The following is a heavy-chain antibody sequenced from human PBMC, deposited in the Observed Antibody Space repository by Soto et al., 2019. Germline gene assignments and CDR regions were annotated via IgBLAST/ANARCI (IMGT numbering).Heavy chain of an antibody. CDR2: IIPIFGTA. CDR1: GGTFSSYA. V-gene: IGHV1-69*06. D-gene: IGHD3-22*01. Sequence: ASVKVSCKASGGTFSSYAISWVRQAPGQGLEWMGGIIPIFGTANHAQKFQGRVTITADKSTSTAYMELSSLRSEDTAVYYCARDRYYYDSSGYYYGDTWGQGTLVTVSS. J-gene: IGHJ5*02. CDR3: ARDRYYYDSSGYYYGDT.